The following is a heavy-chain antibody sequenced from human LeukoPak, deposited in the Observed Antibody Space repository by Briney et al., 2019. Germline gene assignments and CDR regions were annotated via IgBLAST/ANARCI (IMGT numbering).Heavy chain of an antibody. V-gene: IGHV3-23*01. CDR1: GFTFSIHG. Sequence: PGGSLRLSCAASGFTFSIHGMSWVRQAPGKGLEWVSAIGGTAGGTYYADSVKGRFTISRDNSKNTLYLQMNSLRAEDAAVYYCARKFQSLYYYDSSGYYSLWGQGTLVTVSS. J-gene: IGHJ4*02. D-gene: IGHD3-22*01. CDR2: IGGTAGGT. CDR3: ARKFQSLYYYDSSGYYSL.